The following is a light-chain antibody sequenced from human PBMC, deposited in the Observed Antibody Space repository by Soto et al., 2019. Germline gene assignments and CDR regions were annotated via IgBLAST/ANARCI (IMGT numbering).Light chain of an antibody. V-gene: IGLV7-43*01. CDR2: SSI. J-gene: IGLJ2*01. Sequence: QAVVTQEPSLTVSPGGTVTLTCGSSTGAVTSGYYPNWFQQKPGQAPRALIYSSIDKYSWTPARFSGSLLGDKAALTLSGVQPEDEAEYYCLLFYGGAVVFGGGTKLTVL. CDR3: LLFYGGAVV. CDR1: TGAVTSGYY.